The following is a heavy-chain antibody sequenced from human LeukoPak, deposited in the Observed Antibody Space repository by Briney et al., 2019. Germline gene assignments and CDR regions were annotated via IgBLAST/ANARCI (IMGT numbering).Heavy chain of an antibody. D-gene: IGHD3-22*01. CDR2: IYYSGST. Sequence: SETLSLTCTVSGGSISSGDYYWSWIRQPPGKGLEWIGYIYYSGSTYYNPSLKSRVTISVDTSKNQFSLKLSSVTAADTAVYYCARGVVVITQYWYFDLWGRGTLVTVSS. J-gene: IGHJ2*01. V-gene: IGHV4-30-4*01. CDR1: GGSISSGDYY. CDR3: ARGVVVITQYWYFDL.